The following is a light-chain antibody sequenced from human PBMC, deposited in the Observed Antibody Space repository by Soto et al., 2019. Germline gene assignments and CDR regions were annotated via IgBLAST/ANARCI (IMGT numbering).Light chain of an antibody. CDR3: SSYTSSSTLDV. CDR1: SSDVGGYNY. Sequence: QFALTQPASVSGSPGQSITIPCTGTSSDVGGYNYVSWYQQHPGKAPKLMIYDVSNRPSGVSNRFSGSKSGNTASLTISGLQAEDEADYYCSSYTSSSTLDVFGTGTKVTVL. V-gene: IGLV2-14*01. CDR2: DVS. J-gene: IGLJ1*01.